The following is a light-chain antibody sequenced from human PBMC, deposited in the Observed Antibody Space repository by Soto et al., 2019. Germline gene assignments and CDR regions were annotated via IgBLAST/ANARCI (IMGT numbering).Light chain of an antibody. V-gene: IGKV3-20*01. CDR3: QQYDNSPTWT. J-gene: IGKJ1*01. CDR2: GAS. CDR1: KSVSSSS. Sequence: EIVLTQSPGTLSLSPGERATLSCRASKSVSSSSLAWYQQKPGQAPRPLIYGASSRATGIPDRFSGSGAGTYVTLTISRLEPEDFAVYYCQQYDNSPTWTFGQGTKVEIK.